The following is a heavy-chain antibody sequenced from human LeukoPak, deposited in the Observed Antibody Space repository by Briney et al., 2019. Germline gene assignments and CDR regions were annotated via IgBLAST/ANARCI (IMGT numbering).Heavy chain of an antibody. D-gene: IGHD3-22*01. V-gene: IGHV3-21*01. CDR2: ISGSSSDI. CDR3: ARRGYYDSSGYDY. Sequence: GGSLRLSCAASGFTFSSYEMNWVRQAPGKGLEWVSSISGSSSDIYYADSVKGRFTISRDNAKNSLCLQMNSLRAEDTAVYYCARRGYYDSSGYDYWGQGTLVTVSS. J-gene: IGHJ4*02. CDR1: GFTFSSYE.